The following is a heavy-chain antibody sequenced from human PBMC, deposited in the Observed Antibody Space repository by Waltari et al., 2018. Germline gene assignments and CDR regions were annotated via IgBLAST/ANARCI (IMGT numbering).Heavy chain of an antibody. J-gene: IGHJ4*02. V-gene: IGHV3-30*02. CDR3: AKGPDGLTDLFDY. CDR2: IRYDGSNK. CDR1: GFTFSSYG. Sequence: QVQLVESGGGVVQPGGSLRLSCAASGFTFSSYGMHWVRQAPGKGLEWVAFIRYDGSNKYYADSVKGRFTISRDNSKNTLYLQMNSLRAEDTAVYYCAKGPDGLTDLFDYWGQGTLVTVSS. D-gene: IGHD5-12*01.